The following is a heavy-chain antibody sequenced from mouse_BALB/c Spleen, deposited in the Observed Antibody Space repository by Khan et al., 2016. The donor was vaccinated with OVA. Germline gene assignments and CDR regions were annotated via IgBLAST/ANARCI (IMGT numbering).Heavy chain of an antibody. CDR2: INSYNGAT. CDR1: GYRFTSYI. Sequence: EVQLVESGPELVKPGTSVKMSCKASGYRFTSYIIHWVKQKPGQGLEWIGYINSYNGATKYNEKFKGKATLTSDKSSNTAYMELSSLTSEDSAVYYCARGNWQSYYFDYWGQGTTLTVSS. D-gene: IGHD4-1*01. CDR3: ARGNWQSYYFDY. V-gene: IGHV1S136*01. J-gene: IGHJ2*01.